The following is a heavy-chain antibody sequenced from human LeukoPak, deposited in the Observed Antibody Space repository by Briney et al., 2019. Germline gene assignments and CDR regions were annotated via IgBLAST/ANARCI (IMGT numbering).Heavy chain of an antibody. V-gene: IGHV4-34*01. CDR1: GGSFSGYY. CDR2: INHSGST. D-gene: IGHD3-3*01. Sequence: SETLSLTCAVYGGSFSGYYWSWIRQPPGKGLEWIGEINHSGSTNYNPSLKSRVTISVDTSKNQFSLKLSSVTAADTAVYYCARVLFGVVTIDYWGQGTLVTVS. CDR3: ARVLFGVVTIDY. J-gene: IGHJ4*02.